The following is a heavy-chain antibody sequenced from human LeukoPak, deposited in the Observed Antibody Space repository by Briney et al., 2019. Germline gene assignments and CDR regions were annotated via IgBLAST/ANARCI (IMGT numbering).Heavy chain of an antibody. Sequence: SETLSLTCTVSGGSISSYYWSWIRQPPGKGLEWIGYIYYSGSTKYNPSLNSRVTISVDTSKNQFSLKLSSVTDADTAVYYCARYGITIVRGGKYYFDYWGQGTLVTVSS. CDR2: IYYSGST. CDR1: GGSISSYY. V-gene: IGHV4-59*08. CDR3: ARYGITIVRGGKYYFDY. J-gene: IGHJ4*02. D-gene: IGHD3-10*01.